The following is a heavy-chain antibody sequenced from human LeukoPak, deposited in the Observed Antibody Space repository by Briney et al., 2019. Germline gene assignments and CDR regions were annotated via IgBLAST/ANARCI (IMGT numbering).Heavy chain of an antibody. CDR3: AKDRAGYSYGTFEA. Sequence: GGSLRLSCAASGFTFSSYVMSWVRQAPGKGLEWVSSITNTGATTYYADSVKGRFTISRDNSKTTLYFQMNSLRVEDTAIYYCAKDRAGYSYGTFEAWGQGALVTVSS. J-gene: IGHJ4*02. V-gene: IGHV3-23*01. D-gene: IGHD5-18*01. CDR1: GFTFSSYV. CDR2: ITNTGATT.